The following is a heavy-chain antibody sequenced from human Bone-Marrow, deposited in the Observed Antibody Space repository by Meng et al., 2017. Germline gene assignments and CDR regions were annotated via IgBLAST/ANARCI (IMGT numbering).Heavy chain of an antibody. CDR1: GFTFSSYA. CDR3: AKRGVQLWLSALDY. J-gene: IGHJ4*02. D-gene: IGHD5-18*01. V-gene: IGHV3-23*01. Sequence: GESLKISCAASGFTFSSYAMSWVRQAPGKGLEWVSAISSSGGSTYYADSVKGRFTISRDNSKNTLYLQMDSLRAEDTAVYYCAKRGVQLWLSALDYWGQGTLVTVSS. CDR2: ISSSGGST.